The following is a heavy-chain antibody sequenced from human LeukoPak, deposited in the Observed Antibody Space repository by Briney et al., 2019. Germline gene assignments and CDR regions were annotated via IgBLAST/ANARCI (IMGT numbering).Heavy chain of an antibody. CDR2: ISSGGDYT. V-gene: IGHV3-23*01. Sequence: GGSLRLSCAASGFTFNNYAMSWVRQAPGRGLGWVSAISSGGDYTNSADSVKGRFTISRDNSRNTLYLQMNSLRAEDTAVYYCARPVNSGSYVPYDYWGQGTLVTVSS. D-gene: IGHD1-26*01. J-gene: IGHJ4*02. CDR1: GFTFNNYA. CDR3: ARPVNSGSYVPYDY.